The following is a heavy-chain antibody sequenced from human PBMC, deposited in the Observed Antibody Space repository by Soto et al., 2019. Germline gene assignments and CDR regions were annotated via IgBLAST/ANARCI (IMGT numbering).Heavy chain of an antibody. CDR3: ARVGEKSSGWYDFDY. V-gene: IGHV5-51*01. CDR1: VYSFTSYW. CDR2: IYPGDSDT. Sequence: GESLKISCKGSVYSFTSYWIGWVRQMPGKGLEWMGIIYPGDSDTRYSPSFQGQVTISADKSISTAYLQWSSLKASDTAMYYCARVGEKSSGWYDFDYWGQGTLVTVSS. D-gene: IGHD6-19*01. J-gene: IGHJ4*02.